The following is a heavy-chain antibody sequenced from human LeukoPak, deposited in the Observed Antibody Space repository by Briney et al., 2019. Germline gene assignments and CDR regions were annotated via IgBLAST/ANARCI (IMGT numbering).Heavy chain of an antibody. J-gene: IGHJ6*02. Sequence: SETLSLTCTVSGGSISSYCWSWIRQPAGKGLEWIGRIYTSGSTNYNPSLKSRVTMSVGTSKNQFSLKLSSVTAADTAVYYCARVGGSSSGFYYYYGMDVWGQGTTVTVSS. CDR1: GGSISSYC. CDR3: ARVGGSSSGFYYYYGMDV. CDR2: IYTSGST. V-gene: IGHV4-4*07. D-gene: IGHD6-6*01.